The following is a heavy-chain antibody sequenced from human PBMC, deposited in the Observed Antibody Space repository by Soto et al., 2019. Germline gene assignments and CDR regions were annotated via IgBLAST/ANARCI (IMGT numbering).Heavy chain of an antibody. CDR1: RYTFTDYY. CDR2: INPNTGGT. V-gene: IGHV1-2*04. D-gene: IGHD3-22*01. CDR3: AKSDRTTYQYDSSGYSRGNWFDP. Sequence: VGSVKVSCKASRYTFTDYYIHLVRQAPGQGLEGMGWINPNTGGTNYAQKFQRWVTMTRDASISTAYMELSRLTSDDTAVYYCAKSDRTTYQYDSSGYSRGNWFDPWGQGTLVTVSS. J-gene: IGHJ5*02.